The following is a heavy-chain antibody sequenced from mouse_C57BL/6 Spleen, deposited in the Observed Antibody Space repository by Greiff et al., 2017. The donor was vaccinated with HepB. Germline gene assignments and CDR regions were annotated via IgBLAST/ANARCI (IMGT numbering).Heavy chain of an antibody. J-gene: IGHJ4*01. CDR1: GYTFTDYN. CDR3: ARVGYDYDRDIYYAMDY. Sequence: VQLQQSGPELVKPGASVKIPCKASGYTFTDYNMDWVKQSHGKSLEWIGDINPNNGGTIYNQKFKGKATLTVDKSSSTAYMELRSLTSEDTAVYYCARVGYDYDRDIYYAMDYWGQGTSVTVSS. V-gene: IGHV1-18*01. CDR2: INPNNGGT. D-gene: IGHD2-4*01.